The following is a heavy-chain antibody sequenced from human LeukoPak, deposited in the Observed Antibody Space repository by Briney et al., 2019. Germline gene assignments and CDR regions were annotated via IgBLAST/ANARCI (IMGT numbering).Heavy chain of an antibody. J-gene: IGHJ4*02. CDR2: IYYSGST. CDR1: GGSISSYY. CDR3: ARQLIAAAWFFDY. D-gene: IGHD6-13*01. Sequence: SETLSLTCTVSGGSISSYYWSWIRQPPGKGLEWIGYIYYSGSTNYNPSLKSRVTISVDTSKNQFSLKLSSVTAADTAVYYCARQLIAAAWFFDYWAREPWSPSPQ. V-gene: IGHV4-59*08.